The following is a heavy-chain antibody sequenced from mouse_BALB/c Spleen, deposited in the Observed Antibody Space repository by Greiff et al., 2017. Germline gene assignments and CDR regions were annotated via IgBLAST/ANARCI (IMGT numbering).Heavy chain of an antibody. CDR1: GYSITSDYA. J-gene: IGHJ4*01. Sequence: EVKLQESGPGLVKPSQSLSLTCTVTGYSITSDYAWNWIRQFPGNKLEWMGYISYSGSTSYNPSLKSRISITRDTSKNQFFLQLNSVTTEDTATYYCARSVLDYDYAGYAMDYWGQGTSVTVSS. CDR2: ISYSGST. CDR3: ARSVLDYDYAGYAMDY. V-gene: IGHV3-2*02. D-gene: IGHD2-4*01.